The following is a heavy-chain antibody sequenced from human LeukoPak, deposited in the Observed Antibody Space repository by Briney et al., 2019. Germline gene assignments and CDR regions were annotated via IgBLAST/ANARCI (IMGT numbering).Heavy chain of an antibody. CDR1: GFTFDDYA. J-gene: IGHJ4*02. CDR3: AKDRRNDFDY. CDR2: ISWNSGSI. Sequence: QPGGSLRLSCAASGFTFDDYAMHWVRQAPGKGLEWVSGISWNSGSIGYADSVKGRFTISRDNAKNSLYLQMNSLRAEDTALYYCAKDRRNDFDYWGQGILVTVSS. V-gene: IGHV3-9*01. D-gene: IGHD1-14*01.